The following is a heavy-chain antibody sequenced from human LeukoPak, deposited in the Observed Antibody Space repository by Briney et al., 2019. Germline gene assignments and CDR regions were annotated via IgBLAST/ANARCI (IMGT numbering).Heavy chain of an antibody. D-gene: IGHD6-19*01. CDR1: GGSNSSSSCY. Sequence: SETLSLTCTVSGGSNSSSSCYWGWIRQPPGKGLEWIGRVYTSGSTNYNPSLKSRVTISVDTSKNQFSLKLSSVTAADTAVYYCARGMESSGWSYYYYYMDVWGKETTVTISS. CDR3: ARGMESSGWSYYYYYMDV. J-gene: IGHJ6*03. CDR2: VYTSGST. V-gene: IGHV4-61*02.